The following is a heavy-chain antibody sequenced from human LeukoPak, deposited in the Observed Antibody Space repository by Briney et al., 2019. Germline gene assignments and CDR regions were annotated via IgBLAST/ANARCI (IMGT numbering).Heavy chain of an antibody. CDR2: IIPIFGTA. CDR3: ARGPLVATMFSARFYYYGMDV. CDR1: GGTFSSYA. V-gene: IGHV1-69*13. D-gene: IGHD5-12*01. Sequence: SVKVSCKASGGTFSSYAISWVRQAPGQGLEWMGGIIPIFGTANYAQKFQGRVTITADESTSTAYTELSSLRSEDTAVYYCARGPLVATMFSARFYYYGMDVWGRGTTVTVSS. J-gene: IGHJ6*02.